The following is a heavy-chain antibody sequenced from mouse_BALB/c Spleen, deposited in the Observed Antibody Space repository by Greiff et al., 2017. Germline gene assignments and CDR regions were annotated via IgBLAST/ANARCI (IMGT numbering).Heavy chain of an antibody. CDR1: GYTFTDYY. Sequence: VQRVESGPELVKPGASVKISCKASGYTFTDYYINWVKQKPGQGLEWIGWIYPGSGNTKYNEKFKGKATLTVDTSSSTAYMQLSSLTSEDTAVYFCARSGGYDGYYFDYWGQGTTLTVSS. J-gene: IGHJ2*01. V-gene: IGHV1-84*02. CDR3: ARSGGYDGYYFDY. D-gene: IGHD2-3*01. CDR2: IYPGSGNT.